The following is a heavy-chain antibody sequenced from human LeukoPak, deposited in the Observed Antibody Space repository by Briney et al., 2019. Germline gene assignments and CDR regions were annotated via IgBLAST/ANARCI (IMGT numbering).Heavy chain of an antibody. V-gene: IGHV3-21*01. J-gene: IGHJ5*02. CDR3: ARVGRRLLLWFGTNWFDP. CDR1: GFTFSSYS. Sequence: GGSLRLSCAASGFTFSSYSMNWVRQAPGKGLEWVSSISSSSSYIYYADSVKGRFTISRDNAKNSLYLQMNSLRAEDTAVYYCARVGRRLLLWFGTNWFDPWGQGTLVTVSS. CDR2: ISSSSSYI. D-gene: IGHD3-10*01.